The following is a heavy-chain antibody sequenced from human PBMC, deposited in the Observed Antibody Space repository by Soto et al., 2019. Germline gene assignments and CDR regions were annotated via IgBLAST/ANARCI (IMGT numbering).Heavy chain of an antibody. Sequence: ASVKVSCKASGYTFTSYDINWMRQATGQGLEWMGWMNPNSGNTGYAQKFQGRVTMTRNTSISTAYMELSSLRSEDTAVYYCASLSSSGDAFDIWGQGTMVTVSS. V-gene: IGHV1-8*01. CDR1: GYTFTSYD. D-gene: IGHD6-6*01. CDR2: MNPNSGNT. CDR3: ASLSSSGDAFDI. J-gene: IGHJ3*02.